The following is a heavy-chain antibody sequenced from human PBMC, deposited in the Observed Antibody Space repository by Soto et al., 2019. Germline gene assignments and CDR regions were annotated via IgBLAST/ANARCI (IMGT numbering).Heavy chain of an antibody. V-gene: IGHV3-30-3*01. Sequence: GGSLRLSCAASGFTFSSYAMHWVRQAPGKGLEWVAVISYDGSNKYYADSVKGRFTISRDNSKNTLYLQMNSLRAEDTAVYYCARGRTERYSHYYYGMDVWGQGTTVTVSS. J-gene: IGHJ6*02. CDR1: GFTFSSYA. CDR2: ISYDGSNK. CDR3: ARGRTERYSHYYYGMDV. D-gene: IGHD5-18*01.